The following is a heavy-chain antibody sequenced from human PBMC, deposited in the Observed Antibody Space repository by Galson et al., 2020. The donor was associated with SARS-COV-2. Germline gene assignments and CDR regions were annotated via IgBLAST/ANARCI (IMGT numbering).Heavy chain of an antibody. CDR1: GFTFSSYS. CDR3: ARVMTTVTTDYFDY. V-gene: IGHV3-21*01. CDR2: IRSSSSYI. Sequence: TGGSLRLSCAASGFTFSSYSMNWVRQAPGKGLEWVSSIRSSSSYIYYADSVKGRFTISRDNAKNSLYLQMNSLRAEDTAVYYCARVMTTVTTDYFDYWGQGTLVTVSS. J-gene: IGHJ4*02. D-gene: IGHD4-17*01.